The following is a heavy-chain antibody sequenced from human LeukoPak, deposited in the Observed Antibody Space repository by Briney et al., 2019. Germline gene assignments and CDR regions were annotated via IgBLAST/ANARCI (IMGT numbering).Heavy chain of an antibody. CDR3: ARRDCNNFKCFSFDY. Sequence: QAGGSLRLSCTASRFTFSSHWMNWVRQAPGKGLEWVANINKDGTENYYMDSVRGRFTISRDNAQNSLFLQMDSLKTEDTAVYYCARRDCNNFKCFSFDYWGQGILVTVSS. CDR2: INKDGTEN. D-gene: IGHD2-21*01. V-gene: IGHV3-7*03. J-gene: IGHJ4*02. CDR1: RFTFSSHW.